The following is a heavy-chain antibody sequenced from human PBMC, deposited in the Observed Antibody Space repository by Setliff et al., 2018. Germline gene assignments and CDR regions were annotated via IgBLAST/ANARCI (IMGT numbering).Heavy chain of an antibody. J-gene: IGHJ3*02. CDR1: GFTVSSYY. D-gene: IGHD2-15*01. CDR3: ARGPVAAVDAFDI. Sequence: GGSLRLSCAASGFTVSSYYMTWVRQAPGKGLEWVSVIYTGGRTYYADSVKGRFTISRDNSKNTLYLQMNSLRAEDTAVYYCARGPVAAVDAFDIWGQGTMVTVSS. V-gene: IGHV3-66*01. CDR2: IYTGGRT.